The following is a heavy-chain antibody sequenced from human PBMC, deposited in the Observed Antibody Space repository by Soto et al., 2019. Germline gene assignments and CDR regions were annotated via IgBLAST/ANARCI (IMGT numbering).Heavy chain of an antibody. V-gene: IGHV3-33*01. Sequence: QAGGSLRLSCAASGFTFSNYGMHWVRQAPGKGLEWVAVIWYDGSNRYYGDSVKGRFTISRDYSKNTLFLQMNSLRAEDTALYYCARDSDYGSNSGWLDPWGQGTLVTVSS. D-gene: IGHD4-17*01. CDR2: IWYDGSNR. CDR3: ARDSDYGSNSGWLDP. CDR1: GFTFSNYG. J-gene: IGHJ5*02.